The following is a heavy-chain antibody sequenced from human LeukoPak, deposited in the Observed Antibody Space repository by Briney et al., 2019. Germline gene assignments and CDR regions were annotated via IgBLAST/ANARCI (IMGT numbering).Heavy chain of an antibody. CDR2: ISAYNGNT. CDR1: GYTFSNYG. D-gene: IGHD3-16*02. Sequence: GASVKVSCKASGYTFSNYGISWVRQAPGQGLEWMGWISAYNGNTNYAQKLQGRVAMTTDTSTRTAYMELRSLRSDDTAVYYCARAIAGDYNDYWGQGTPVTVSS. J-gene: IGHJ4*02. V-gene: IGHV1-18*01. CDR3: ARAIAGDYNDY.